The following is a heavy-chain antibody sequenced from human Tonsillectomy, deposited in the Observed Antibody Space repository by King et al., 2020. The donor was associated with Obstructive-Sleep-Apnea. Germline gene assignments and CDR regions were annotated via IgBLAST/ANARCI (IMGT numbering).Heavy chain of an antibody. J-gene: IGHJ5*02. V-gene: IGHV3-48*04. CDR1: GFTFSSYS. CDR3: ARGGITGTRRYWFDP. CDR2: ISSSSSTI. Sequence: VQLVESGGGLVQPGGSLRLSCAASGFTFSSYSMNWVRQAPGKGLEWVSYISSSSSTIYYADSVKGRFTISRDNAKNSLYLQMNSLRAEDTAVYYCARGGITGTRRYWFDPWGQGTLVTVSS. D-gene: IGHD1-20*01.